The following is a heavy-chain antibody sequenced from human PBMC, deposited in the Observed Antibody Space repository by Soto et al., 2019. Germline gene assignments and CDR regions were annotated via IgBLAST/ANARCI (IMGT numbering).Heavy chain of an antibody. CDR3: ARGDDFWSGYYNDY. J-gene: IGHJ4*02. CDR1: GFTFSDYY. D-gene: IGHD3-3*01. CDR2: ISSSSSYT. Sequence: ESGGGLVKPGGSLRLSCAASGFTFSDYYMSWIRQAPGKGLEWVSYISSSSSYTNYADSVKGRFTISRDNAKNSLYLQMNSLRAEDTAVYYCARGDDFWSGYYNDYWGQGTLVTVSS. V-gene: IGHV3-11*06.